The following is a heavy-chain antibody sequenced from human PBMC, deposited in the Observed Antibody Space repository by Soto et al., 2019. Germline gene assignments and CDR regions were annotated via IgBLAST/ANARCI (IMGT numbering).Heavy chain of an antibody. CDR3: ARSIAVPRGHIDY. V-gene: IGHV4-59*01. J-gene: IGHJ4*02. Sequence: QVQLQESGPGLVNPSEPLSLTCRVSGGSMSGYYWCWVRLAPGKGLEWIGYVYYTGSTNYNPSLQSRVSISVDTSNQHLSLSLRLVTVADTAVYFCARSIAVPRGHIDYGGQGIRVTSSS. D-gene: IGHD6-6*01. CDR2: VYYTGST. CDR1: GGSMSGYY.